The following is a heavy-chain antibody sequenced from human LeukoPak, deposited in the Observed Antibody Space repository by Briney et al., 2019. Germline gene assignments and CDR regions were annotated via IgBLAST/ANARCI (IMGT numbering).Heavy chain of an antibody. J-gene: IGHJ4*02. CDR3: ARVYSSGWPGYFDY. CDR1: GYTFTGYY. CDR2: INPNSGGT. V-gene: IGHV1-2*02. D-gene: IGHD6-19*01. Sequence: ASVKVSCKASGYTFTGYYMHWVRQAPGQGLEWMGWINPNSGGTNYAQKFQGRVPMTRDTSISTAYMELSRLRSDDTAVYYCARVYSSGWPGYFDYWGQGTLVTVSS.